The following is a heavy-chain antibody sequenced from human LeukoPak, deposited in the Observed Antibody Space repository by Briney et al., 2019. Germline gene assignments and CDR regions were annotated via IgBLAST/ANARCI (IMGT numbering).Heavy chain of an antibody. Sequence: GGSLRLSCAASGFTFSSSPMHWVRQAPGKGLEYVSAIDSNGGSTYYADSVKGRFTISRDNTKNTLYLLMGSLGAEDMAVYYCARVFYHSGGYYYDCWGQGTLVTVSS. D-gene: IGHD3-22*01. J-gene: IGHJ4*02. CDR2: IDSNGGST. CDR3: ARVFYHSGGYYYDC. V-gene: IGHV3-64*02. CDR1: GFTFSSSP.